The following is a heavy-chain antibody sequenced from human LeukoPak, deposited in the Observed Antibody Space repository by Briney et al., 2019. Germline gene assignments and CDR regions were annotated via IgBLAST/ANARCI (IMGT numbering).Heavy chain of an antibody. V-gene: IGHV1-18*01. Sequence: ASVKVSCKASGYTFTSYGISWVRQAPGQGLEWMGWISAYNGNTNYAQKLQGRVTMTTDTSTSTAYMELRSLRSDDTAVYYCARDREKYYYDSSGSFPWAFDIWGQGTMVTVSS. D-gene: IGHD3-22*01. CDR3: ARDREKYYYDSSGSFPWAFDI. J-gene: IGHJ3*02. CDR2: ISAYNGNT. CDR1: GYTFTSYG.